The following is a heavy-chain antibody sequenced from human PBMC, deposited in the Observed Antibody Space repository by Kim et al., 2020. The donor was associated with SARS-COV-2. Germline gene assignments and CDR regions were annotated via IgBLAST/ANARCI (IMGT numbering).Heavy chain of an antibody. CDR2: ISYNGKNT. CDR3: ARLFYDILTGPFDF. CDR1: GFIFSSYD. Sequence: GGSLRLSCAASGFIFSSYDINWVRQAPGKGLEWVALISYNGKNTYYTDSVKGRFTLSRDNSKNTVYLQMSSLRAADTAVYYCARLFYDILTGPFDFWGQG. V-gene: IGHV3-30*03. J-gene: IGHJ4*02. D-gene: IGHD3-9*01.